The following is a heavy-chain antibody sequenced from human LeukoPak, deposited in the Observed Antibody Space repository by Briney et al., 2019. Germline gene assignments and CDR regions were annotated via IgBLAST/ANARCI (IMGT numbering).Heavy chain of an antibody. CDR3: ARDGGTGWYYPDY. J-gene: IGHJ4*02. CDR1: GLTFNSYA. V-gene: IGHV3-30-3*01. Sequence: PGGSLRLSCAASGLTFNSYAIHWVRQAPGKGLEWVAIISYDGSNKYYADSVKGRFTISRDNSKNTLCLQMNSLRAEDTAVYYCARDGGTGWYYPDYWGQGTLVTVSS. CDR2: ISYDGSNK. D-gene: IGHD6-19*01.